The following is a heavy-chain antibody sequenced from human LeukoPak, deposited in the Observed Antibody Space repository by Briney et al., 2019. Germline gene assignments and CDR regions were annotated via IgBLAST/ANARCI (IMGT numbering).Heavy chain of an antibody. D-gene: IGHD4-17*01. CDR1: GFTFSSYG. J-gene: IGHJ2*01. CDR3: ARYGDYFSQYWYFDL. V-gene: IGHV3-23*01. Sequence: GGSLRLSCAASGFTFSSYGMSWVRQAPGKGLEWVLAISGIVGSTYYADSVKGRFTISRDNSKNTLYLQMNSLRAEDTAVYYCARYGDYFSQYWYFDLWGRGTLVTVSS. CDR2: ISGIVGST.